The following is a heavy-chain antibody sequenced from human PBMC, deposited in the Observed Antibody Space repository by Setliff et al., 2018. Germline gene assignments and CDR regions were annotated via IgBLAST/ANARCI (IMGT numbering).Heavy chain of an antibody. D-gene: IGHD5-18*01. CDR3: ARDGGTGMVKTYYYGLDV. J-gene: IGHJ6*02. Sequence: ASVKVSCKASGYTFTNSIMNWVRQAPGQGLEWMGWISTYNGNTYHAQKFQDRLSMTTDTSTSTAYMELRSLRAEDTGVYYCARDGGTGMVKTYYYGLDVWGQGTTVTVSS. CDR2: ISTYNGNT. CDR1: GYTFTNSI. V-gene: IGHV1-18*04.